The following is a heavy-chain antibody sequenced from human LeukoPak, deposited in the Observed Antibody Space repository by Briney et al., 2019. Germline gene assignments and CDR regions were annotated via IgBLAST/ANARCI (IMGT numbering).Heavy chain of an antibody. V-gene: IGHV4-59*01. Sequence: SETLSLTCTVSGGSISSYYWSWIRQPPGKGLEWIGYIYYSGNTNYNPSLKSRVTISADTSKNQFSLKLSSVTAADTAVYYCERDPTGEQDWYFDLWGRGTLVTVSS. CDR1: GGSISSYY. CDR2: IYYSGNT. J-gene: IGHJ2*01. D-gene: IGHD7-27*01. CDR3: ERDPTGEQDWYFDL.